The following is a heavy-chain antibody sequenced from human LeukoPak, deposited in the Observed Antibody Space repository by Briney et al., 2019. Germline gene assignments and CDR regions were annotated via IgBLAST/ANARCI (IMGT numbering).Heavy chain of an antibody. CDR3: ARGSRGYSYGLAY. V-gene: IGHV3-66*01. CDR1: GFTLTNYA. D-gene: IGHD5-18*01. CDR2: IYSGSST. Sequence: GGSLRLSCAASGFTLTNYAMNWVRQAPGKGLEWVSVIYSGSSTYYADSVKGRFTISRDNSKNTLYLQMNSLRAEDTAVYYCARGSRGYSYGLAYWGQGTLVTVSS. J-gene: IGHJ4*02.